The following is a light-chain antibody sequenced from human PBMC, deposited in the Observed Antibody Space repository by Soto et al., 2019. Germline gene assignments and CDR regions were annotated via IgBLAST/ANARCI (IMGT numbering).Light chain of an antibody. Sequence: QSALTQPASVSGSPRQSITISCTGSSSDIGAYNYVSWYQQHPGKAPKLMIYDVTNRPSGVSYRFSGSKSGSTASLTISGLQAEDEADYYCSSYTISRIRVFGGGTKVTVL. J-gene: IGLJ3*02. CDR3: SSYTISRIRV. CDR1: SSDIGAYNY. V-gene: IGLV2-14*01. CDR2: DVT.